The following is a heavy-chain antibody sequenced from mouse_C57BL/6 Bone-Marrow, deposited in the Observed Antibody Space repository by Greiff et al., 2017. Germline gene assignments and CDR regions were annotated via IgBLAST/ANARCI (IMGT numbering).Heavy chain of an antibody. CDR3: ARRQLRHGDYYAMDY. V-gene: IGHV5-17*01. CDR2: ISSGSSTI. D-gene: IGHD3-2*02. Sequence: EVHLVESGGGLVKPGGSLKLSCAASGFTFSDYGMHWVRQAPEKGLEWVAYISSGSSTIYYADTVKGRFTISRDNAKNTLFLQMTSLRSEDTAMYYCARRQLRHGDYYAMDYWGQGTSVTVSS. J-gene: IGHJ4*01. CDR1: GFTFSDYG.